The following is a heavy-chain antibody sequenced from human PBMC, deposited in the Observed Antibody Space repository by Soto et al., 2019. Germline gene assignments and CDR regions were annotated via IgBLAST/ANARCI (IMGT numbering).Heavy chain of an antibody. J-gene: IGHJ4*02. CDR2: IYYSGNT. Sequence: SETLSLTCTVSGGSISSSSYYWGWIRQPPGKGLEWIGSIYYSGNTYYNPSLKSRVTISVDTSKNQFSLKLSSVTAADTAVYYCARHLFSSSWPLYFDFWGQGTLVTVSS. V-gene: IGHV4-39*01. CDR3: ARHLFSSSWPLYFDF. D-gene: IGHD6-13*01. CDR1: GGSISSSSYY.